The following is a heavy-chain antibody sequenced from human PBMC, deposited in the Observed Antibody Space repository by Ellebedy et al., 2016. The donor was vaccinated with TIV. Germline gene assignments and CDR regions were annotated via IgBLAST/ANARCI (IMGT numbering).Heavy chain of an antibody. CDR2: IYYSGST. Sequence: MPSETLSLTCTVSGGSISSSGYYWDWIRQPPGKGLEWIGKIYYSGSTYYDPSLKSRVTTSVHTSKNQVSLTLSSVTAADTAVYYCATRILVVALNAFDIWGKGTMVTVSS. V-gene: IGHV4-39*07. J-gene: IGHJ3*02. CDR1: GGSISSSGYY. D-gene: IGHD3-22*01. CDR3: ATRILVVALNAFDI.